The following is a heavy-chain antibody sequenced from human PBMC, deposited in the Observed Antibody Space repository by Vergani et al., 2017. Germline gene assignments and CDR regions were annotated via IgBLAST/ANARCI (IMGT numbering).Heavy chain of an antibody. D-gene: IGHD2-21*02. CDR1: GFTFSSYD. J-gene: IGHJ3*02. V-gene: IGHV3-48*03. CDR3: AYIVVVTAITPLIHAFDI. CDR2: ISSSGSTI. Sequence: EVQLVESGGGLVQPGGSLRLSCAASGFTFSSYDMNWVRQAPGKGLEWVSYISSSGSTIYYADSVKGRFPISRDNAKNSLYLQMNSLRAEDTAVYYCAYIVVVTAITPLIHAFDIWGQGTMVTVSS.